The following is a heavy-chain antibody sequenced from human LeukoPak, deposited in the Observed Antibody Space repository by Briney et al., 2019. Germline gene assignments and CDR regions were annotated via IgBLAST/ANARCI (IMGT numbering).Heavy chain of an antibody. CDR1: GDSVSSNSVA. CDR3: ARGHYGDSVADFRL. J-gene: IGHJ1*01. D-gene: IGHD4-17*01. V-gene: IGHV6-1*01. CDR2: TYYRSKWYY. Sequence: HSQTLSLTCAIFGDSVSSNSVAWNWIRQSPSRGLEWLGRTYYRSKWYYDYAVSLKSRVIINADTSKNQFSLQLNSVTPEDTAVYYCARGHYGDSVADFRLWGQGTLVTVSS.